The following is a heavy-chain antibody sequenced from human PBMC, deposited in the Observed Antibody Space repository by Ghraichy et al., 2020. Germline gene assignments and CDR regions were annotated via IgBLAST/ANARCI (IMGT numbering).Heavy chain of an antibody. J-gene: IGHJ4*02. V-gene: IGHV3-23*01. Sequence: GGSLRLSCVGSGITFSAHGINWVRQAPGKGLEWVSVVGSSGDTTYYADSVKGRFTVSRDNLKNTVYLQMNSLRVEDTAVYYCAKADHTIPDFGGQGTLVTVSS. CDR3: AKADHTIPDF. D-gene: IGHD2-2*01. CDR1: GITFSAHG. CDR2: VGSSGDTT.